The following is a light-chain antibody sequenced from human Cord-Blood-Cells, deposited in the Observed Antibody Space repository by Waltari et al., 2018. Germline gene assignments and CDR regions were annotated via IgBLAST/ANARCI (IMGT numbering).Light chain of an antibody. V-gene: IGKV1-33*01. CDR2: DAS. J-gene: IGKJ4*01. CDR3: QQYDNLPLT. CDR1: QDISNY. Sequence: DIQMTQYPSSLSASVGDRVTLTCQASQDISNYLNWYQQKPGKAPKLLIYDASNLETGVPSRFSGSGSGTDFTFTISSLQPEDIATYYCQQYDNLPLTFGGGTKVEIK.